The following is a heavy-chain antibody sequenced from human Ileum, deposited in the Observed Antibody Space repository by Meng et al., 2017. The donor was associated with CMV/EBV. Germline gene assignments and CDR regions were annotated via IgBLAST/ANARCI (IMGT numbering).Heavy chain of an antibody. Sequence: SETLSLTCSLSGAHVTTSSWSWVRQPQGKGLEWVGSVFHTGDTKYTPSLKTRLTLSMYTSTKQVSLKLLSFKTADTATYYCARGRSCVSGVCYDDHNYFGPWGQGTLVTVSS. J-gene: IGHJ5*02. CDR1: GAHVTTSS. CDR3: ARGRSCVSGVCYDDHNYFGP. V-gene: IGHV4-59*02. D-gene: IGHD2-21*02. CDR2: VFHTGDT.